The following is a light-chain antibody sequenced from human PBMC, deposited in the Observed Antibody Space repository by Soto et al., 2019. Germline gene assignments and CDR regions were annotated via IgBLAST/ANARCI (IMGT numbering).Light chain of an antibody. CDR1: SSNIESNY. J-gene: IGLJ1*01. CDR3: AAWDDSLSGYV. CDR2: RNN. V-gene: IGLV1-47*01. Sequence: QLVLTQPPSASGTPGQTVTISCSGSSSNIESNYVYWYQQLPGTAPKLLIYRNNQRPSGVPDRFSGSKSGTSASLAISGLRSEDEADYYCAAWDDSLSGYVFGTGTKLTVL.